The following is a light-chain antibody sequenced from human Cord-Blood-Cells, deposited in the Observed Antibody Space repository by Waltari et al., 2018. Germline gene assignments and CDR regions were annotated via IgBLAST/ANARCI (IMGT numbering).Light chain of an antibody. V-gene: IGKV3-15*01. CDR2: GAS. J-gene: IGKJ2*01. CDR1: QSVSSN. CDR3: QQYNNWPPYT. Sequence: EIVMTQSPATLSVSPGERATLSCRASQSVSSNLAWYPQKPGQAPRLLIYGASTRATGIPARFSGSGSGTEFTLPISSLQSEDFAVYYWQQYNNWPPYTFGQGTKLEIK.